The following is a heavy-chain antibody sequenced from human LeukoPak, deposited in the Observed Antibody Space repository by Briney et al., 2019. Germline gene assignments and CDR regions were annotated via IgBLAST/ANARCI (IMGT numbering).Heavy chain of an antibody. Sequence: PGGSLRLSCAASGFTFSSYWMSWVLQAPGKGLDCVANIKQDGSEKYYVDSVKGRFTISRDNAKNSLYLQMNSLRAEDTAVYYCARDLSIGSYGNYWGQGTLVTVSS. CDR3: ARDLSIGSYGNY. CDR2: IKQDGSEK. J-gene: IGHJ4*02. V-gene: IGHV3-7*01. CDR1: GFTFSSYW. D-gene: IGHD2-15*01.